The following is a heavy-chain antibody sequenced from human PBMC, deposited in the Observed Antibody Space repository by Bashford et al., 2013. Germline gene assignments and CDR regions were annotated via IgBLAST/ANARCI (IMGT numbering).Heavy chain of an antibody. CDR2: ISGGGSV. CDR3: VRGASSETYHNHFDS. V-gene: IGHV3-53*01. J-gene: IGHJ4*02. CDR1: GFTLISHS. Sequence: GGSLRLSSAASGFTLISHSIIWVRQAPGRGLEWIASISGGGSVHYADSVKGRFSITRDMSKNILYLQMNSLRAEDTAIYYSVRGASSETYHNHFDSWGQGTRVTVSS. D-gene: IGHD3-22*01.